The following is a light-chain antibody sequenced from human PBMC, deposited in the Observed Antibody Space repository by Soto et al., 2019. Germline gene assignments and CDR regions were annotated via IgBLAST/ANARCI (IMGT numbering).Light chain of an antibody. CDR3: QQYGSTAWT. Sequence: EVVLTQSPGTLSLSPGERATLSCRASQSVSSSNLAWYQQKPGQAPRLLIYGASSRATGIPDRCSGSGSGTDFTITISRLEPEDFEVYYCQQYGSTAWTFGQGTKVQIK. V-gene: IGKV3-20*01. CDR1: QSVSSSN. J-gene: IGKJ1*01. CDR2: GAS.